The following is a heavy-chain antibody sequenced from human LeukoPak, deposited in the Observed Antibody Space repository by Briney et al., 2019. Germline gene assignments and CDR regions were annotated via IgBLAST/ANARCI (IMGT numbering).Heavy chain of an antibody. J-gene: IGHJ4*02. CDR3: ARFGGLDNYFDY. Sequence: KPSETLSLTCAVYGGSFSGYYWSWIRQPPGKGLEWIGEINHSGSTNYNPSLKSRVTISVDTSKNQFSLNLSSVTAADTAVYYCARFGGLDNYFDYWGQGTLVTVSS. D-gene: IGHD2-15*01. V-gene: IGHV4-34*01. CDR1: GGSFSGYY. CDR2: INHSGST.